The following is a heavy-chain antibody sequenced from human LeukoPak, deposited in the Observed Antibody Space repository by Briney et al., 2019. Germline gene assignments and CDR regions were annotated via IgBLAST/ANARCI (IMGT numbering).Heavy chain of an antibody. Sequence: GGSLRLSCAASGFTFSDHYMDWVRQAPGKGLEWISYISGSGSTTSFADSVRGRFTISRDNAKNSMFLQMNSLRAEDTAVYYCARGYCSGGSCHFDSWGQGTLVTVSS. CDR3: ARGYCSGGSCHFDS. D-gene: IGHD2-15*01. J-gene: IGHJ4*02. CDR1: GFTFSDHY. CDR2: ISGSGSTT. V-gene: IGHV3-11*04.